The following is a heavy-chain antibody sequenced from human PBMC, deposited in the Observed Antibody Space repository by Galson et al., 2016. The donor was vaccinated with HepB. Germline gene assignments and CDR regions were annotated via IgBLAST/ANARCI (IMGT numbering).Heavy chain of an antibody. CDR3: ATRLRAPAN. J-gene: IGHJ4*02. Sequence: SLRLSCAASGFTFSTYAMSWVRQAPGKGLEWVSGFSGSSEAIYYADSVKSRFTISRDSSNNALYLQMNSLRAEDTAVYYCATRLRAPANWGQGAQVTVSS. V-gene: IGHV3-23*01. D-gene: IGHD1-26*01. CDR2: FSGSSEAI. CDR1: GFTFSTYA.